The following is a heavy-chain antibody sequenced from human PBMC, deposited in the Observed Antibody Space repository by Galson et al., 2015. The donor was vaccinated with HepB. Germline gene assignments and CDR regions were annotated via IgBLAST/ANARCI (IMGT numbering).Heavy chain of an antibody. CDR1: GFTFSSYS. Sequence: SLRLSCAASGFTFSSYSMNWVRQAPGKGLEWVSSISSSSSYIYYADSVKGRFTISRDNAKNSLYLQMNSLRAEDTAVYYCARSQTSWGDFYFDYWGQGTLVTVSS. J-gene: IGHJ4*02. V-gene: IGHV3-21*01. CDR3: ARSQTSWGDFYFDY. CDR2: ISSSSSYI. D-gene: IGHD2-2*01.